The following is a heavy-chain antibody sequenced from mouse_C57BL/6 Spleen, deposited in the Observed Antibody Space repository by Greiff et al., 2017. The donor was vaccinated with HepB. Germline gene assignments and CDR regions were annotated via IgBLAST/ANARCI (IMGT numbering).Heavy chain of an antibody. CDR3: ANYYGSSYVFAD. Sequence: ESGPGLVKPSQSLSLTCSVTGYSITSGYYWNWIRQFPGNKLEWMGYISYDGSNNYNPSLKNRISITRDTSKNQFFLKLNSVTTEDTATYYCANYYGSSYVFADWGQGTLVTVSA. CDR1: GYSITSGYY. D-gene: IGHD1-1*01. J-gene: IGHJ3*01. CDR2: ISYDGSN. V-gene: IGHV3-6*01.